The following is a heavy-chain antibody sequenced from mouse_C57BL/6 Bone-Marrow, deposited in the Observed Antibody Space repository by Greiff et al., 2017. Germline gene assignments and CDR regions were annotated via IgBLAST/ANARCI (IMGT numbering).Heavy chain of an antibody. CDR2: IHPNSGST. Sequence: QVHVKQPGAELVKPGASVKLSCKASGYTFTSYWMHWVKQRPGQGLEWIGMIHPNSGSTNYNEKFKSKDTLTVDKSSSPAYMQLSSLTSENSAVYDCASEVTASWYFDVWGTGTTVTVSS. J-gene: IGHJ1*03. V-gene: IGHV1-64*01. CDR1: GYTFTSYW. D-gene: IGHD1-2*01. CDR3: ASEVTASWYFDV.